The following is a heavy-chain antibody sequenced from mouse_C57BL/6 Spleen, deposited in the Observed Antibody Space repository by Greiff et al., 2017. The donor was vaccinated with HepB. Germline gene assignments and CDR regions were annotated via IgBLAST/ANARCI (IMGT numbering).Heavy chain of an antibody. CDR3: ARWMGYIYAMDY. D-gene: IGHD2-2*01. CDR1: GFSLTSYG. J-gene: IGHJ4*01. V-gene: IGHV2-2*01. CDR2: MWSGGST. Sequence: VQRVESGPGLVQPSQSLSITCTVSGFSLTSYGVHWVRQSPGKGLEWLGVMWSGGSTDYNAAFISRLSISKDNSKSQVFFKMNSLQADDTAIYYCARWMGYIYAMDYWGQGTSVTVSS.